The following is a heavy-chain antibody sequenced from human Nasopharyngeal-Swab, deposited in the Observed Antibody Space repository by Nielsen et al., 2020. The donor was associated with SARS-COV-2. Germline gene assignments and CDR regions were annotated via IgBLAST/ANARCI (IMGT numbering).Heavy chain of an antibody. J-gene: IGHJ4*02. D-gene: IGHD4-17*01. V-gene: IGHV4-34*01. CDR2: INHIGST. Sequence: SETLSLTCAVYGGSFTTYSWIWIRQPPGKGLEWIGEINHIGSTNYNTYNPSLNSRVTISLATSKNQFSLTLTSVTAADTAIYFCARGRYYGDYVYWGQGALVTVSS. CDR3: ARGRYYGDYVY. CDR1: GGSFTTYS.